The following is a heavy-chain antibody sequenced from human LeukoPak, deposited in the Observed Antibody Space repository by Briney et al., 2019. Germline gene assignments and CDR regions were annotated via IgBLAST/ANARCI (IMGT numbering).Heavy chain of an antibody. CDR3: TREDYYYASGH. J-gene: IGHJ4*02. CDR1: GFTFTDHY. D-gene: IGHD3-10*01. Sequence: PGRSLRLSCAASGFTFTDHYMSWVRQAPGKGLEWVSYISSGGDIIYYADSVKGRFTVSRDNAKNSLYLQMNSLRAEDTAVYYCTREDYYYASGHWAQGTLVTVSS. CDR2: ISSGGDII. V-gene: IGHV3-11*04.